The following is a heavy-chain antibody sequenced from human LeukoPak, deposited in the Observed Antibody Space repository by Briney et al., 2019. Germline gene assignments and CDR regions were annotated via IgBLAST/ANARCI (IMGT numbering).Heavy chain of an antibody. V-gene: IGHV1-69*13. CDR3: ARDLTMVRGARYRPYNWFDP. D-gene: IGHD3-10*01. Sequence: ASVKVSCKASGYTFTSYDVNWVRQAPGKGLEWMGGIISIFGTTNYAQKFQGRVTISADESTSTAYMELSSLRSEDTAVYYCARDLTMVRGARYRPYNWFDPWGQGTLVTVSP. CDR2: IISIFGTT. J-gene: IGHJ5*02. CDR1: GYTFTSYD.